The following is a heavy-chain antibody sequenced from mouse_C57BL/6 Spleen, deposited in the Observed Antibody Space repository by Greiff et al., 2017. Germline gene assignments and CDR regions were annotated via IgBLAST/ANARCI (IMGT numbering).Heavy chain of an antibody. V-gene: IGHV1-82*01. Sequence: QVQLKESGPELVKPGASVKISCKASGYAFSSSWMNWVKQRPGKGLEWIGRIYPGDGDTNYNGKFKGKATLTADKSSSTAYMQLSSLTSEDSAVYFCARRSYDYDGDWGQGTSLTVSS. J-gene: IGHJ2*02. D-gene: IGHD2-4*01. CDR2: IYPGDGDT. CDR1: GYAFSSSW. CDR3: ARRSYDYDGD.